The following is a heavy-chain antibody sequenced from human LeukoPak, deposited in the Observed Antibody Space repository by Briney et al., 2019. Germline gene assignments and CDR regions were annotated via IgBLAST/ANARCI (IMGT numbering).Heavy chain of an antibody. CDR3: ARENYYDSSGYYAFDY. D-gene: IGHD3-22*01. J-gene: IGHJ4*02. Sequence: PGGSLRLSCAASGFTFSSYAMSWVRQAPGKGLEWVSAISGSGGSTYYADSVKGRFTISRDNSKNTLYLQMNSLRAEDTAVYYCARENYYDSSGYYAFDYWGQGTLVTVPS. CDR1: GFTFSSYA. CDR2: ISGSGGST. V-gene: IGHV3-23*01.